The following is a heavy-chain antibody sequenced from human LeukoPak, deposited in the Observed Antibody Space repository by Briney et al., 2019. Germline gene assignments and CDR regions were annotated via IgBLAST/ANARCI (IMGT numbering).Heavy chain of an antibody. D-gene: IGHD1-14*01. V-gene: IGHV2-5*02. CDR3: AHSTPHYYYYGMDV. CDR2: IYWDDDK. J-gene: IGHJ6*02. Sequence: TLSLTCTVSGGSIRSSYYYWGWIRQPPGKALEWLALIYWDDDKRYSPSLKSRLTITKDTSKNQVVLTMTNMDPVDTATYYCAHSTPHYYYYGMDVWGQGTTVTVSS. CDR1: GGSIRSSYYY.